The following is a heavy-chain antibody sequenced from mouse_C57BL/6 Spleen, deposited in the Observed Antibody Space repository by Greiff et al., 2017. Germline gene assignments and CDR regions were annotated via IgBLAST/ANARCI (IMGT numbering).Heavy chain of an antibody. J-gene: IGHJ1*03. D-gene: IGHD1-1*01. V-gene: IGHV1-82*01. CDR1: GYAFSSSW. CDR2: MYPGDGAT. CDR3: ANYGSSYVWYFDV. Sequence: VQLQESGPELVKPGASVKISCTASGYAFSSSWMNWVKQRPGKGLEWIGRMYPGDGATNYTGKFKGKATLTADKPSSTAYMQLSSLTSEDSAVYFCANYGSSYVWYFDVWGTGTTVTVSS.